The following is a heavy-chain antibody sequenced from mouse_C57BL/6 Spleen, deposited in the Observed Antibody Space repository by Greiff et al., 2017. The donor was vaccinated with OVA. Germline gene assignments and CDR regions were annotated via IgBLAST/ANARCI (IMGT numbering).Heavy chain of an antibody. CDR2: INYDGSST. CDR3: ARAYGSSYWYFDV. CDR1: GFTFSDYY. Sequence: EVKLVESEGGLVQPGSSMKLSCTASGFTFSDYYMAWVRQVPEKGLEWVANINYDGSSTYYLDSLKSRFIISSDNAKNILYLQMSSLKSEDTATYYCARAYGSSYWYFDVWGTGTTVTVSS. D-gene: IGHD1-1*01. J-gene: IGHJ1*03. V-gene: IGHV5-16*01.